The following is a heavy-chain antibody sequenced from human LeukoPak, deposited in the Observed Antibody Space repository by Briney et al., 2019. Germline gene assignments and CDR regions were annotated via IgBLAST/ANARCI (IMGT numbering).Heavy chain of an antibody. CDR1: GGSFSGYY. D-gene: IGHD3-10*01. CDR3: ARGPYYYGSGSYYSH. CDR2: INHSGST. J-gene: IGHJ4*02. V-gene: IGHV4-34*01. Sequence: SETLSLTCAVYGGSFSGYYWSWIRQPPGKGLEWLGEINHSGSTNYNPSLKSRVTISVDTSKNQFSLKLSSVTAADTAVYYCARGPYYYGSGSYYSHWGQGTLVTVSS.